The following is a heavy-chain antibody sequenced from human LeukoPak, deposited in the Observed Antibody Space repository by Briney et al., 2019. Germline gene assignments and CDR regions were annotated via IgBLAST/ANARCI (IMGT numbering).Heavy chain of an antibody. D-gene: IGHD2-2*01. J-gene: IGHJ4*02. CDR3: ARGYCSTTTCYNEVIGH. CDR1: GFTVSSNY. V-gene: IGHV3-66*01. Sequence: GGSLRLSCAAFGFTVSSNYMSWVRQAPGKGLEWVSVIYIGGSADYADSVKGRFTISRDNGKNSLYLQMNSLRAEDTAIYYCARGYCSTTTCYNEVIGHWGQGTLLTVSS. CDR2: IYIGGSA.